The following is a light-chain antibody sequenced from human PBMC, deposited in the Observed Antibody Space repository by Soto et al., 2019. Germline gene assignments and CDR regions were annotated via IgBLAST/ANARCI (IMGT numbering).Light chain of an antibody. Sequence: EIVMTQSPATLSVSPGERATLSCRASQSVSSNLAWYQQKPGQAPRLLIYGASTRATGIPARFSGSESGTEFTLTISSLQSEDFAVYYCQQYNTWPWTFGQGTKVEIK. CDR3: QQYNTWPWT. V-gene: IGKV3-15*01. J-gene: IGKJ1*01. CDR1: QSVSSN. CDR2: GAS.